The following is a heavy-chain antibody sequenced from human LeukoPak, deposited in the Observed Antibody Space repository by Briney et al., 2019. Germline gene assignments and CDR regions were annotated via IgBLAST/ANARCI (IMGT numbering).Heavy chain of an antibody. CDR2: ISYDGSNK. CDR3: ARAVRYSGSTKSNAFDI. V-gene: IGHV3-30*03. J-gene: IGHJ3*02. CDR1: GFTFSSNG. Sequence: GGSLRLSCAASGFTFSSNGMNWVRQAPGKGLEWVAVISYDGSNKYYADSVKGRFTISRVNSKNTLYLQMNSLRAEDTAVYYCARAVRYSGSTKSNAFDIWGQGTMVTVSS. D-gene: IGHD1-26*01.